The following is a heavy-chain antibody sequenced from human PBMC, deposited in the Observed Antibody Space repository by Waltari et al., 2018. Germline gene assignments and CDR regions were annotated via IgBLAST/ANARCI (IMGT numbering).Heavy chain of an antibody. J-gene: IGHJ4*02. CDR2: SKGDESEK. CDR1: GFIFKNYW. D-gene: IGHD2-21*01. Sequence: EVQLVESGGGLVQPGGSLRLSCAASGFIFKNYWMSWVRQAPGKGPEWLAKSKGDESEKYYVGSARGRFTISRDNARSLVHLEMNSLRAEDTAVYHCARSVVPIPGESWGQGTLVVVSS. CDR3: ARSVVPIPGES. V-gene: IGHV3-7*03.